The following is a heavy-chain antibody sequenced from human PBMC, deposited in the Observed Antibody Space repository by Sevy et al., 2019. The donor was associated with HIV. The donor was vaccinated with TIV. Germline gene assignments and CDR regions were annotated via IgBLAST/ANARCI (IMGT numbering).Heavy chain of an antibody. CDR1: GFTFSSYG. CDR3: AKSVVIPTATDFYFYGMDV. J-gene: IGHJ6*02. CDR2: ISYDGSSK. V-gene: IGHV3-30*18. D-gene: IGHD2-2*01. Sequence: GGYLRLSCAASGFTFSSYGMHWVRQAPGKGLEWVAVISYDGSSKYYADSVKGRFTISRDNSKNTLYLQMNSLRAEDTAVYYCAKSVVIPTATDFYFYGMDVWGRGTTVTVSS.